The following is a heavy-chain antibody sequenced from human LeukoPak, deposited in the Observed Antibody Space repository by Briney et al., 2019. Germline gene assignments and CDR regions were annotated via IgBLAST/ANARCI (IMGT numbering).Heavy chain of an antibody. Sequence: SETLSLTCTVSGGSISTSSYYWGWVRQPPGKGLEWIGNIFYSGSTYYSPSLKSRVTMSVDTSKNQFSLKLSSVTAADTAVYYCARTTEAHSWRTRYYDYYMDVWGKGTTVTVSS. V-gene: IGHV4-39*07. J-gene: IGHJ6*03. CDR1: GGSISTSSYY. CDR2: IFYSGST. CDR3: ARTTEAHSWRTRYYDYYMDV. D-gene: IGHD6-13*01.